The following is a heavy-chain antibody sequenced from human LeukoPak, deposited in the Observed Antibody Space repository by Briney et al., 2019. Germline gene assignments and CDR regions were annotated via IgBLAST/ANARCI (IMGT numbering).Heavy chain of an antibody. J-gene: IGHJ1*01. CDR2: MNPNSGNT. V-gene: IGHV1-8*01. CDR1: GYTFTSYD. D-gene: IGHD2-15*01. CDR3: ARGPIDCSGGSCYSGKYFQH. Sequence: ASVKVSCKASGYTFTSYDINWVRQATGQGLEWMGWMNPNSGNTGYAQKFQGRVTMTRNTSISTAYMELSSLRSEDTAVYYCARGPIDCSGGSCYSGKYFQHWGQGTLVTVSS.